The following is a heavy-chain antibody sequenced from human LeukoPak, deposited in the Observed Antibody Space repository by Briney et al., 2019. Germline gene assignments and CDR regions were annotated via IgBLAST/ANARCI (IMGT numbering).Heavy chain of an antibody. D-gene: IGHD2-2*01. CDR2: IKQDGSEK. CDR1: GFTFSSHW. V-gene: IGHV3-7*01. J-gene: IGHJ5*02. Sequence: KSGGSLRLSCAASGFTFSSHWMSWVRQAPGKGLEWVANIKQDGSEKNYVDSVKGRFSISRDNAKNSLDLQMNSLRAEDTAVYYCARGCSSTSCSGWFDPWGQGTLVTVSS. CDR3: ARGCSSTSCSGWFDP.